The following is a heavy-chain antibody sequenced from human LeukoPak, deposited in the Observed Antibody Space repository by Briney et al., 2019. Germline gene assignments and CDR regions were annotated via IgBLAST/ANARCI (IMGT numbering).Heavy chain of an antibody. CDR3: ARGQQRPFDP. V-gene: IGHV3-30*03. CDR1: GFTFSSYG. J-gene: IGHJ5*02. D-gene: IGHD6-25*01. Sequence: GGSLRLSCAASGFTFSSYGMHWVRQAPGKGLEWVAVISYDGSNKYYADSVRGRFTISRDNSKNTLYLQMNSPRAEDTAVYYCARGQQRPFDPWGQGTLVTVSS. CDR2: ISYDGSNK.